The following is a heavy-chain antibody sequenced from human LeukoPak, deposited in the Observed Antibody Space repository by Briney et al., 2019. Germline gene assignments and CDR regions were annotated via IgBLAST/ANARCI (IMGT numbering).Heavy chain of an antibody. CDR3: AREGGYSSCWYRLFDY. D-gene: IGHD6-13*01. Sequence: PGGSLRLSCAASGFTFSSYAMHWVRQAPGKGLEWVAVISYDGSNKYYADSVKGRFTISRDNSKNTLYLQMNSLRAEDTAVYYCAREGGYSSCWYRLFDYWGQGALVTVSS. CDR2: ISYDGSNK. CDR1: GFTFSSYA. J-gene: IGHJ4*02. V-gene: IGHV3-30-3*01.